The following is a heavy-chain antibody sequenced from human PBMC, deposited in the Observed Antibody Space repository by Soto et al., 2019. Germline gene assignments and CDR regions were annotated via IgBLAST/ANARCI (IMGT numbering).Heavy chain of an antibody. CDR2: ISYDGSET. J-gene: IGHJ6*02. CDR3: ARPAVAFYYYGMDV. CDR1: GFTFSTYA. Sequence: PGGSLRLSCVASGFTFSTYAMQWVRQTPGKGLDWVALISYDGSETDYADSVQGRFTISRDNSKNTLFLQMNSLRAEDTALYYCARPAVAFYYYGMDVWGQGTTVTVSS. D-gene: IGHD6-19*01. V-gene: IGHV3-30-3*01.